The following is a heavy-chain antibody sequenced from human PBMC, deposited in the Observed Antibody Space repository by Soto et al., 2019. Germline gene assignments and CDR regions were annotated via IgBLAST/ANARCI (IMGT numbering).Heavy chain of an antibody. Sequence: PSETLSLTCTVSGGSISSGDYYWSWIRQPPGKGLEWTGYIYYSGSTYYNPSLKSRVTISVDTSKNQFSLKLSSVTAADTAVYYCARYTGYSYGSHSFDYWGQGTLVTVSS. CDR2: IYYSGST. CDR1: GGSISSGDYY. V-gene: IGHV4-30-4*01. CDR3: ARYTGYSYGSHSFDY. D-gene: IGHD5-18*01. J-gene: IGHJ4*02.